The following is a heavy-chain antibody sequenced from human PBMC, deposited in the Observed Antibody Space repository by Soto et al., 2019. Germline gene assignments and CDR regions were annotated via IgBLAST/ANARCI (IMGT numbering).Heavy chain of an antibody. CDR2: IYSGGST. CDR1: GFTVSSNY. CDR3: ARGRDCGGDCPNWFDP. Sequence: EVQLVESGGGLVQPGGSLRLSCAASGFTVSSNYMSWVRQAPGKGLEWVSVIYSGGSTYYADSVKGRFTISRHNSKNTLYLQMNSLRADDTAVYYCARGRDCGGDCPNWFDPWGQGTLVTVSS. D-gene: IGHD2-21*02. V-gene: IGHV3-53*04. J-gene: IGHJ5*02.